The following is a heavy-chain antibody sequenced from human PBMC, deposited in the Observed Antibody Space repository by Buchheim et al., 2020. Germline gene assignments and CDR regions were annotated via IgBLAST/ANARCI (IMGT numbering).Heavy chain of an antibody. V-gene: IGHV1-69*04. J-gene: IGHJ6*02. D-gene: IGHD6-6*01. CDR3: ARDDVGIAARPEDYYYGMDV. CDR2: IIPILGIA. Sequence: QVQLVQSGAEVKKPGSSVKVSCKASGGTFSSYAISWVRQAPGQGLEWMGRIIPILGIANYAQKFQGRVTITADKSTHTAHMGLSSLRSEDTAVYYCARDDVGIAARPEDYYYGMDVWGQGTT. CDR1: GGTFSSYA.